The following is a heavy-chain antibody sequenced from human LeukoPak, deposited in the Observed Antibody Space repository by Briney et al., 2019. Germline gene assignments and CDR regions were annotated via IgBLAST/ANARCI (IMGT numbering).Heavy chain of an antibody. CDR1: GGSISSYY. CDR3: ARKATVTTNGYFDL. Sequence: SETLSLTCTVSGGSISSYYWSWIRQPPGKGLEWIGYIYYTGSTNYNPSLKSRVTISVDTSKNQFSLNLSSVTAADTAVYYCARKATVTTNGYFDLWGRGTLVTVSS. D-gene: IGHD4-17*01. CDR2: IYYTGST. J-gene: IGHJ2*01. V-gene: IGHV4-59*01.